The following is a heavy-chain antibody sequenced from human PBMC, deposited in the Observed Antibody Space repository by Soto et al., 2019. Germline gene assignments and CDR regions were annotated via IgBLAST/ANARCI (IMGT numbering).Heavy chain of an antibody. V-gene: IGHV3-23*01. J-gene: IGHJ6*02. CDR1: GFTFSSYA. CDR2: ISGSGGST. Sequence: GGSLRLSCAASGFTFSSYAMSWVRQAPGKGLEWVSAISGSGGSTYYADSVKGRFTISRDNSKNTLYLQMNSLRAEDTAVYYCAKTVVAFYYYYGMDVWGQGTTVTVSS. D-gene: IGHD2-15*01. CDR3: AKTVVAFYYYYGMDV.